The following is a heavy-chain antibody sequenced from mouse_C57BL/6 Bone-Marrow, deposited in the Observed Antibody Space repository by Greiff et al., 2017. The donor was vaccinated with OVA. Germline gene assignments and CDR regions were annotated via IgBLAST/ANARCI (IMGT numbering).Heavy chain of an antibody. CDR2: IDPETGGT. CDR1: GYNITDYE. Sequence: VKLQQSGAELVRPGASVTLSCKASGYNITDYEMHWVKQTPVHGLEWIGAIDPETGGTAYDQKFKGKAILTADTSSSTAYLELRSLTSEDSAVYYSARCYSDDYEGDYWGRGTSVTVTA. D-gene: IGHD2-12*01. CDR3: ARCYSDDYEGDY. J-gene: IGHJ4*01. V-gene: IGHV1-15*01.